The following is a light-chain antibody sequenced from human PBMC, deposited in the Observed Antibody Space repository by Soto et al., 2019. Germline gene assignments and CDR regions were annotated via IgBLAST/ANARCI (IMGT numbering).Light chain of an antibody. CDR2: EVS. Sequence: QSVLTQPASVSGSPGQSITISCTGTSSDVCGYYYVSWYQQHPGKAPKLLIFEVSSRPSGVSNRFSGFKSGNTASLTISALQAEDEADYFCNSYTSSTSRPYVFGTGTKVNVL. V-gene: IGLV2-14*01. CDR1: SSDVCGYYY. J-gene: IGLJ1*01. CDR3: NSYTSSTSRPYV.